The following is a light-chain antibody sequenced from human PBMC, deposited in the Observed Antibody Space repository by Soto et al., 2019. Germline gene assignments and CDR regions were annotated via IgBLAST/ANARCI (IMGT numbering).Light chain of an antibody. V-gene: IGKV1-17*01. CDR2: VAS. Sequence: DIQMTQSPSSLSASVGDRVTITCRASQDIRNDLVWYQQKPGKAPKRLIYVASSLQSGVPSRFSGSGSGTEFTLTISSLQPEDFATYYCLQHNSFSYTCGQGTKLEIK. CDR1: QDIRND. J-gene: IGKJ2*01. CDR3: LQHNSFSYT.